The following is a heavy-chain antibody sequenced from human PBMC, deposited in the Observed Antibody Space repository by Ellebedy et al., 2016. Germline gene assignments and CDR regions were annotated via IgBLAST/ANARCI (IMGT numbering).Heavy chain of an antibody. D-gene: IGHD6-25*01. CDR1: SYTFVNYG. V-gene: IGHV1-18*01. CDR2: IGFSSPSS. CDR3: GRTGYFSTYGMDV. J-gene: IGHJ6*02. Sequence: ASVKVSXKASSYTFVNYGINWVRRAPGQGFEWLGWIGFSSPSSKSAQNLRDRLTMATDTSTSAAYMELRSLRSDDTATYYCGRTGYFSTYGMDVWGQGTTVTVSS.